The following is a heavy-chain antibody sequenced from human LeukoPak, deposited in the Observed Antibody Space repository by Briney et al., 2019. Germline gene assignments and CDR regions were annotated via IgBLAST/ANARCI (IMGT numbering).Heavy chain of an antibody. CDR1: GFSFTTYW. CDR3: ARLCSSRWFDP. J-gene: IGHJ5*02. D-gene: IGHD6-13*01. Sequence: GGSLRLSCAASGFSFTTYWMSWVRQAPGQGLEWVANIKQGGSEKYYVDSVKGRFTISRDNAKNSLYLQMNSLRVEDTAVYYCARLCSSRWFDPWGQGTLVTVTS. V-gene: IGHV3-7*01. CDR2: IKQGGSEK.